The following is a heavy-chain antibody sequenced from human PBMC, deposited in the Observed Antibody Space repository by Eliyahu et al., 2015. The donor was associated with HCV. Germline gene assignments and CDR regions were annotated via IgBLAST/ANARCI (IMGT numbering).Heavy chain of an antibody. V-gene: IGHV3-21*02. J-gene: IGHJ6*03. D-gene: IGHD6-6*01. Sequence: EVQLVESGGGLVEPGGSLRLSXAASGFTFSSYSMNWVRQAPGKGLEWVSSISSSSSYIYYADSVKGRLTISRDNAKNSLYLQMNSLRAEDTAVYYCAREDSSSIYYYYYMDVWGNGTTVTVSS. CDR3: AREDSSSIYYYYYMDV. CDR2: ISSSSSYI. CDR1: GFTFSSYS.